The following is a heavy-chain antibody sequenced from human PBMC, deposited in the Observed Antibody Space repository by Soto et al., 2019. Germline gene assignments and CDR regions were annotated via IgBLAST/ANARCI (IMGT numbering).Heavy chain of an antibody. CDR1: GFTFSTYW. CDR3: ARVATGSNSWRES. V-gene: IGHV3-74*03. Sequence: EVQLEESGGDLVQPGGSLRLSCAASGFTFSTYWMHWVRQAPGKGLVWVSRINSDGSITTYADSVKGRFTISRDNSKNTQYRQMNSLRAEDTAVYYCARVATGSNSWRESWGQGTLVTVSS. CDR2: INSDGSIT. J-gene: IGHJ5*02. D-gene: IGHD1-26*01.